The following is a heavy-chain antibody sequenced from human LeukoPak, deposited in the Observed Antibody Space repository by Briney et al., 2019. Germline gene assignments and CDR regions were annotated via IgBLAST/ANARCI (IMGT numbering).Heavy chain of an antibody. CDR2: ISGNGDST. CDR1: GFTLSSYA. CDR3: ARGRGSYSLDY. V-gene: IGHV3-23*01. Sequence: GGSLRLSCAASGFTLSSYAMSWVRQAPGKGLEWVSAISGNGDSTYYADSVKGRLTISRDNSKNTLYLQMNSLRAEDTAVYNCARGRGSYSLDYWGQRTLVTVSS. D-gene: IGHD3-10*01. J-gene: IGHJ4*02.